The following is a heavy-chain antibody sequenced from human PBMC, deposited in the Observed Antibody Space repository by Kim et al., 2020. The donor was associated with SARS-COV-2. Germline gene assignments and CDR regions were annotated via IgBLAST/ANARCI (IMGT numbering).Heavy chain of an antibody. CDR2: IHPSDGNT. V-gene: IGHV1-46*01. D-gene: IGHD1-26*01. Sequence: ASVKVSCKASGFTFTNYFPHWARQAPGQGLEWVGIIHPSDGNTRYAQKFQGRVTMTRDTSTSTVYMELSSLRSEDTAVYYCAREPSGAYYLDLWGQGTLVTVSS. J-gene: IGHJ4*02. CDR1: GFTFTNYF. CDR3: AREPSGAYYLDL.